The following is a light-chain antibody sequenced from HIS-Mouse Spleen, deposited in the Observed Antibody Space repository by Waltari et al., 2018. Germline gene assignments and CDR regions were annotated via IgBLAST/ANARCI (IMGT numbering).Light chain of an antibody. CDR3: QQYGSSPIT. J-gene: IGKJ5*01. V-gene: IGKV3-20*01. Sequence: EIVLTQYPGTLSLSPGERATLSCRASQSVSISYLAWYQQKPGQAPRLLIYGASSRATGIPDRFSGSWSGTDFTLTISRLEPEDFAVYYCQQYGSSPITFGQGTRLEIK. CDR1: QSVSISY. CDR2: GAS.